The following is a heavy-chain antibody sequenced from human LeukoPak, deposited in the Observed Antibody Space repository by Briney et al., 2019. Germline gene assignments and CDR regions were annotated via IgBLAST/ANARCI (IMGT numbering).Heavy chain of an antibody. V-gene: IGHV3-7*01. J-gene: IGHJ3*02. CDR3: ARDFYGDYALSAFDI. D-gene: IGHD4-17*01. Sequence: PGGSLRLSCAASGFTFSDYWMSWVRQAPGKGLEWVANIKQDGSEKYYVDSVKGRFTISRDNAKNSLYLQMNSLRAEDTAVYYCARDFYGDYALSAFDIWGQGGMDTVSS. CDR2: IKQDGSEK. CDR1: GFTFSDYW.